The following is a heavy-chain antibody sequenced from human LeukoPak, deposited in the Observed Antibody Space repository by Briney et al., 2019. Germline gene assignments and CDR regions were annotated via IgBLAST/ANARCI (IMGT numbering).Heavy chain of an antibody. D-gene: IGHD3-3*01. CDR3: ARETTTIFGVVPYYFDY. V-gene: IGHV3-21*01. CDR2: ISSRSSYK. Sequence: PGESLRLSCAASGFTFSSYTMNWVRQAPGKGLEWVSSISSRSSYKYYADSVKGRVTISRDNAKNSLHLQLNSLRAEDTAVYYCARETTTIFGVVPYYFDYWGQGTLVTVSS. CDR1: GFTFSSYT. J-gene: IGHJ4*02.